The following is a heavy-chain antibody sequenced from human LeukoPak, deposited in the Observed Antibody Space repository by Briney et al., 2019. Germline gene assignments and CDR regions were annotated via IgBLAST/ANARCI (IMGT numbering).Heavy chain of an antibody. CDR2: ISSSSSYI. CDR3: AEEISANPRDAFDI. D-gene: IGHD1-26*01. V-gene: IGHV3-21*04. J-gene: IGHJ3*02. CDR1: GFTFSSYS. Sequence: PGGSPRLSCAASGFTFSSYSMNWVRQAPGKGLEWVSSISSSSSYIYYADSVKGRFTISRDNAKNSLYLQMNSLRAEDTALYYCAEEISANPRDAFDIWGQGTMVTVSS.